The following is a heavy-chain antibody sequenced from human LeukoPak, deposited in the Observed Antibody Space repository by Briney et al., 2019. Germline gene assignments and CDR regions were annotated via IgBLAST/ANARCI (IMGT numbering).Heavy chain of an antibody. V-gene: IGHV3-48*01. D-gene: IGHD1-14*01. Sequence: GGPLRLSCAASGFTFSGYSMNWVRQAPGKGLEWLSYISSSSNTIHYADSVKGRFTTSRDNAKKFLYLQMNSLSAEDTAVYYCARDNGNHWFDPWGQGTLVTVSS. CDR3: ARDNGNHWFDP. J-gene: IGHJ5*02. CDR2: ISSSSNTI. CDR1: GFTFSGYS.